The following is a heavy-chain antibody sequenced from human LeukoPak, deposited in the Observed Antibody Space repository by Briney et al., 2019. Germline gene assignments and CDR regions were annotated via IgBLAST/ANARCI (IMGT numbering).Heavy chain of an antibody. CDR1: GFTFSSYA. V-gene: IGHV3-30-3*01. CDR2: ISYDGSNK. D-gene: IGHD2-8*01. J-gene: IGHJ3*02. CDR3: ARVNPLMAPGAVDI. Sequence: GGSLRLSCAASGFTFSSYAMHWVRQAPGKGLEWVAVISYDGSNKYYADSVKGRFTISRDNAKNSLYLQMNSLGVEDTAVYYCARVNPLMAPGAVDIWGQGTKVAVSS.